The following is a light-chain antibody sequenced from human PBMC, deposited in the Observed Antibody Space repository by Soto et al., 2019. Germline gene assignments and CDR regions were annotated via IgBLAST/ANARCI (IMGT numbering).Light chain of an antibody. J-gene: IGKJ5*01. CDR1: QSVSSSY. CDR2: GAS. CDR3: QHYDNSLPIT. V-gene: IGKV3-20*01. Sequence: EIVLTQSPGTLSLSPGERATLYCRSSQSVSSSYLAWYQQKPGQAPRLLIYGASTRATGFPDRFSGSGSGTDFTLTISGLEPEDFAVYFCQHYDNSLPITFGQGTRLEIK.